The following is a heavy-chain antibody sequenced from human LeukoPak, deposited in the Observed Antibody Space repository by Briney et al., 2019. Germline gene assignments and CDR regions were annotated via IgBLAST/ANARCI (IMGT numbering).Heavy chain of an antibody. CDR2: IYYSGST. Sequence: SETLSLTCTVSGGSISSYYWSWIRQPPGKGLEWIGYIYYSGSTNYNPSLKSRVTISVDTSKNQFSLKLSSVTAADTAVYYCARDRVVIRDNWFDPWGQGTLVTVSS. D-gene: IGHD3-3*01. J-gene: IGHJ5*02. CDR1: GGSISSYY. V-gene: IGHV4-59*01. CDR3: ARDRVVIRDNWFDP.